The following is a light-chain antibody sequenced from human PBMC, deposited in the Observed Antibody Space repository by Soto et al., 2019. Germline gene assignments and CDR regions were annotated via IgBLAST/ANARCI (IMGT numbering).Light chain of an antibody. J-gene: IGLJ3*02. Sequence: QTVVTQEPSFSVSPGGTVTLTCGLSSGSVSTSYYPSWYQQTPGQAPRTLIYSTNTRSSGVPDRFSGSILGNKAALTITGAQADYESDYYCVLYMGSGISFGGGTKLTVL. CDR1: SGSVSTSYY. CDR3: VLYMGSGIS. V-gene: IGLV8-61*01. CDR2: STN.